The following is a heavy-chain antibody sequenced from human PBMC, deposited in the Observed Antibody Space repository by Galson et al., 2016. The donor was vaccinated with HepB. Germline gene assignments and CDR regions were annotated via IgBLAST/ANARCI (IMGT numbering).Heavy chain of an antibody. D-gene: IGHD2-21*01. V-gene: IGHV4-4*07. J-gene: IGHJ4*02. CDR3: ARGFYLHEHIPMDY. CDR2: IRASEEA. CDR1: GGPITSNY. Sequence: LSLTCSVSGGPITSNYWSWIRQPAGKGLEYVGRIRASEEAMYNPSLKSRVTMSVDTSKNQFSLGLSSVTAADTAIYYCARGFYLHEHIPMDYWGQGVLVTASS.